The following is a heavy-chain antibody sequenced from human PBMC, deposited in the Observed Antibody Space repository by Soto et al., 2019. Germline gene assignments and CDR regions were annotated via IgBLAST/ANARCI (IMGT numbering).Heavy chain of an antibody. CDR2: IYYSGST. CDR1: GGSISSSSYY. V-gene: IGHV4-39*01. J-gene: IGHJ4*02. Sequence: QLQLQESGPGLVKPSETLSLTCTVSGGSISSSSYYWGWIRQPPGKGLEWIGSIYYSGSTYYNPSLKSRVTISVDTSKNQFSLKLSSVTAADTAVYYCARQEVPVTTPDYWGQGTLVTVSS. D-gene: IGHD4-17*01. CDR3: ARQEVPVTTPDY.